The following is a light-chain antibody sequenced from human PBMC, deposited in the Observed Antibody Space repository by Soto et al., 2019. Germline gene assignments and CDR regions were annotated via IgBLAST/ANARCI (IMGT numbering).Light chain of an antibody. V-gene: IGLV2-23*02. CDR1: SSDVGSYNF. CDR3: CSYAGRSTWV. J-gene: IGLJ3*02. CDR2: EVS. Sequence: QSALTQPASMSGSPGQSITISCTGTSSDVGSYNFVSWYQQYPGKAPKITIYEVSKRPSGVSNRFSGSKSGNTASLTISGLQAEDEADYYCCSYAGRSTWVLGGGTKLTVL.